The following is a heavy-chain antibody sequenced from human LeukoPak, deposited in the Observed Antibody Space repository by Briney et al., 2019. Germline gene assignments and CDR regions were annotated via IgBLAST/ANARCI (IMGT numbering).Heavy chain of an antibody. J-gene: IGHJ4*02. Sequence: SVKVSCKASGGTFSSYAISWVRQAPGQGLEWMGGIIPIFGTANYAQKFQGRVTITADESTSTAYMELSSLRSEDTAVYYCARALLYCSSTSCYDLASLDYWGQGTLVTVSS. V-gene: IGHV1-69*01. CDR2: IIPIFGTA. D-gene: IGHD2-2*01. CDR3: ARALLYCSSTSCYDLASLDY. CDR1: GGTFSSYA.